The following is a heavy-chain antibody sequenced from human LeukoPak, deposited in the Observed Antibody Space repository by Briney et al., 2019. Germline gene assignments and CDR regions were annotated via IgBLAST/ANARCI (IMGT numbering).Heavy chain of an antibody. D-gene: IGHD5-24*01. J-gene: IGHJ4*02. CDR3: ARGNNWYGADH. Sequence: ASVKVSCKASGYSFIGYKIHWVRQAPGQGLEWVGRINPNNGDTDYAERFQGRVTITRATSITTAYWEVTRLTSDDTAVYFCARGNNWYGADHWGQGTQVTVSS. V-gene: IGHV1-2*02. CDR1: GYSFIGYK. CDR2: INPNNGDT.